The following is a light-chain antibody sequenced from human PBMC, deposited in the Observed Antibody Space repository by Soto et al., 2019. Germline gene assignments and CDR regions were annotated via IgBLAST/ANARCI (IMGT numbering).Light chain of an antibody. Sequence: DIVMTQSPATLSLSPGERATLSCRASQSVSRNLAWYQQKPGQAPRLLIYGASTRATGIPARFSGSGSGTEFTLTISTLPSEDFAVYYCQQYNNWPPITFGQGTRLEIK. CDR3: QQYNNWPPIT. CDR1: QSVSRN. V-gene: IGKV3-15*01. CDR2: GAS. J-gene: IGKJ5*01.